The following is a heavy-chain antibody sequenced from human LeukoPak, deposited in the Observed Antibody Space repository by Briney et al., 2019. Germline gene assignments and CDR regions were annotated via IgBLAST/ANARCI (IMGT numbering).Heavy chain of an antibody. CDR1: GFTFSNYA. J-gene: IGHJ3*02. CDR2: MSGSGGST. D-gene: IGHD3-16*01. V-gene: IGHV3-23*01. CDR3: AKDREYSYVNDAFDI. Sequence: GGSVPLSCAASGFTFSNYAMSWVRQAPGKGLEWVSGMSGSGGSTYYADSVKGRFTISRDNSKNTLYLQMNTLRAEDTAVYYCAKDREYSYVNDAFDIWGEGTRVPVSS.